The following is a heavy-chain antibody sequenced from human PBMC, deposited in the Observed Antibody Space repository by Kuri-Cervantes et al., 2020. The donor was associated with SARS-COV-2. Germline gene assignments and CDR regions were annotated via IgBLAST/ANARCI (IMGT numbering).Heavy chain of an antibody. Sequence: GESLKISCAASGFTFSSYEMNWVRQAPGKGLEWVSYISSSGSTIYYADSVKGRFTISRDNAKNSLYLQMNSLRAEDTAVYYCAIIGTLYNFDAFEIWGQGTMVTVSS. CDR3: AIIGTLYNFDAFEI. V-gene: IGHV3-48*03. CDR2: ISSSGSTI. J-gene: IGHJ3*02. CDR1: GFTFSSYE. D-gene: IGHD1-1*01.